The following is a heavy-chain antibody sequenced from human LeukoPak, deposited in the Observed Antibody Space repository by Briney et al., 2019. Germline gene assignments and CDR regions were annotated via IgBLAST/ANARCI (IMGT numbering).Heavy chain of an antibody. V-gene: IGHV1-46*01. J-gene: IGHJ4*02. CDR2: INPSGGST. CDR1: GYTFTSYY. CDR3: ARDGENELERPRALDY. Sequence: ASVKVSCKASGYTFTSYYMHWVRQAPGQGLEWMGIINPSGGSTSYAQKFQGRVTMTRDTSTSTVYMELSSLRSEDTAVYYCARDGENELERPRALDYWGQETLVTVSS. D-gene: IGHD1-1*01.